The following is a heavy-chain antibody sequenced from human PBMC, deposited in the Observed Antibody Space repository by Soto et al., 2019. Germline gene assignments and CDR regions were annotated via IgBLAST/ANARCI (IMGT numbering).Heavy chain of an antibody. CDR3: ASDLANDFFDY. J-gene: IGHJ4*02. CDR1: GGSISSYY. V-gene: IGHV4-59*08. Sequence: SETLSVTCTVSGGSISSYYWSWIRQPPGKGLEWLGYIYYSGSTNYNPSLKSRVTISVDTSKNQFSLKLSSVTAADTAVYYCASDLANDFFDYWGQGTLVTVSS. CDR2: IYYSGST.